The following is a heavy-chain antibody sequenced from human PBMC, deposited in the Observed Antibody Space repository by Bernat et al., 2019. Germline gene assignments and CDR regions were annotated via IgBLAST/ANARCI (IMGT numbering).Heavy chain of an antibody. V-gene: IGHV3-30*18. CDR3: AKEGIAAAGTNNLYYYYGMDV. CDR1: GFTFSSYG. J-gene: IGHJ6*02. Sequence: QVQLEESGGGVVQPGRSLRLSCAASGFTFSSYGMHWVRQAPGKGLEWVAVISYDGSNKYYADSVKGRFTISRDNSKNTLYLQMNSLRAEDTAVYYCAKEGIAAAGTNNLYYYYGMDVWGQGTTVTVSS. CDR2: ISYDGSNK. D-gene: IGHD6-13*01.